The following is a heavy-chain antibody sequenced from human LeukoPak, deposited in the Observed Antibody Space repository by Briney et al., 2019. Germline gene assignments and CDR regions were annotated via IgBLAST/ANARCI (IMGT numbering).Heavy chain of an antibody. CDR3: ARNKLGINDY. CDR2: INPNSGGT. Sequence: ASVKVSCKASGGTFSSYAISWVRQAPGQGLEWMGRINPNSGGTNYAQKFQGRVTMTRDTSISTAYMELSRLRSDDTAVYYCARNKLGINDYWGQGTLVTVSS. V-gene: IGHV1-2*06. D-gene: IGHD7-27*01. CDR1: GGTFSSYA. J-gene: IGHJ4*02.